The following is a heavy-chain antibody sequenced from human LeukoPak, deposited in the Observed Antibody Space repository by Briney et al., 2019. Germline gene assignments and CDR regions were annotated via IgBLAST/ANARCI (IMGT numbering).Heavy chain of an antibody. Sequence: GGSLRLSCAASGFTVSSYGMHWVRQAPGKGLEWVAVISYDGSNKYYADSVKGRFTISRDNSKNTLYLQMNSLRAEDTAVYYCAKVEMATIHLDYWGQGTLVTVSS. CDR2: ISYDGSNK. J-gene: IGHJ4*02. CDR3: AKVEMATIHLDY. D-gene: IGHD5-24*01. CDR1: GFTVSSYG. V-gene: IGHV3-30*18.